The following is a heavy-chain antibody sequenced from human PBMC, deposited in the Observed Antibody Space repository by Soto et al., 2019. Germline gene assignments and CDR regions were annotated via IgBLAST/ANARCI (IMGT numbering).Heavy chain of an antibody. D-gene: IGHD3-10*01. Sequence: EVQLVESGGGLVQPGGSLRLSCAASGFTFSSYSMNWVRQAPGKGLEWVAYISSSSSTIYYADSVKGRFTISRDNAKNSLYLQMNSLRAEDTAVYYCARANYYSPPGDFDYWGQGTLVTVSS. CDR3: ARANYYSPPGDFDY. CDR1: GFTFSSYS. CDR2: ISSSSSTI. V-gene: IGHV3-48*01. J-gene: IGHJ4*02.